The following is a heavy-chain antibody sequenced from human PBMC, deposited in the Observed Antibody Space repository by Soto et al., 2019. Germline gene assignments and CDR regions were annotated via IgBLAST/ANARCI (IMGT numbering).Heavy chain of an antibody. CDR1: GFTFSSYG. Sequence: GGSLRLSCAASGFTFSSYGMHWVRQAPGKGLEWVAVIWYDGSNKYYADSVKGRFTISRDNSKNTLYLQMNSLRAEDTAVYYCARDDSSGYYPFDYWGQGTLVTVSS. D-gene: IGHD3-22*01. J-gene: IGHJ4*02. V-gene: IGHV3-33*01. CDR3: ARDDSSGYYPFDY. CDR2: IWYDGSNK.